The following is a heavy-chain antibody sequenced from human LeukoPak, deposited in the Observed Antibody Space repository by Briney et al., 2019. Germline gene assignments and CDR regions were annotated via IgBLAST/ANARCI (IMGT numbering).Heavy chain of an antibody. V-gene: IGHV3-21*01. CDR3: ARGAAAGNLNWFDP. J-gene: IGHJ5*02. D-gene: IGHD6-13*01. CDR1: GFTFSSYS. Sequence: GGSLRLSCAASGFTFSSYSMNWVRQAPGKGLEWVSSISSSSSYIYYADSVKGRFTISRDNAKNSLYLQVNSLRAEDTAVYYCARGAAAGNLNWFDPWGQGTLVTVSS. CDR2: ISSSSSYI.